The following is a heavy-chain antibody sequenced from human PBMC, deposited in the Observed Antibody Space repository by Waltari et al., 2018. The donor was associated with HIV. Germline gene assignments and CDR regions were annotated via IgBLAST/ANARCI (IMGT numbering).Heavy chain of an antibody. D-gene: IGHD2-21*02. CDR3: ARDLNCGGDCFDVDS. V-gene: IGHV3-48*03. CDR2: INSRSTTI. J-gene: IGHJ4*02. Sequence: VQLVASGGGLVQPGGSIRLSRTANGFSFPAYEMNWVRQARGKGLEWISYINSRSTTIYYSDSVRGRFTVFRDNAKNSLFLRMNSLRVEDTAIYYCARDLNCGGDCFDVDSWGQGTLVTVSS. CDR1: GFSFPAYE.